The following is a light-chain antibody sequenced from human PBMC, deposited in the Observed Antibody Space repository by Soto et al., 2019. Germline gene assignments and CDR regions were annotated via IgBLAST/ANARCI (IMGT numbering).Light chain of an antibody. J-gene: IGKJ4*01. V-gene: IGKV1-5*03. CDR1: ESISNW. CDR2: KAS. Sequence: DIQMTQSPSSLSASVGDRVTITCRASESISNWLAWYQQKPGKAPKLLIFKASNLERGVPSRFSGRGSGTEFPLTINSLQPDDFATYSCQQYTTYPLTFGGGTKVEIK. CDR3: QQYTTYPLT.